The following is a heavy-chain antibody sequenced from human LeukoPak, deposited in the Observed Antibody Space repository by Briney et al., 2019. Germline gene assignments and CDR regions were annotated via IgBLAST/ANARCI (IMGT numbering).Heavy chain of an antibody. J-gene: IGHJ4*02. CDR2: IRTKRNNYAT. Sequence: SGGSLRLSCAASGFIFSGSAMHWVRQASGKGLEWVGRIRTKRNNYATAYAASVRGRFAISRDDSRNTAFLQMSSLRTEDTAVYYCTGRDDYGDYWGQGIVVTVSS. CDR1: GFIFSGSA. CDR3: TGRDDYGDY. V-gene: IGHV3-73*01.